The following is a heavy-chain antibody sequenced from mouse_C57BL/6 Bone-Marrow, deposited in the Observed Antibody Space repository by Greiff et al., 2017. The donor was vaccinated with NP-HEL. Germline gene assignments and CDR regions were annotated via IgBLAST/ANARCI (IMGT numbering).Heavy chain of an antibody. Sequence: QVQLQQPGAELVKPGASVKLSCKASGYTFTSYWMHWVKQRPGQGLEWIGMIHPNSGSTNYNEKFKSKATLTVDKSSSTAYMQLSSLTSEDSAVYYGARRGPLGNYLDYGGQGTTLTVSA. J-gene: IGHJ2*01. D-gene: IGHD3-3*01. CDR3: ARRGPLGNYLDY. CDR2: IHPNSGST. V-gene: IGHV1-64*01. CDR1: GYTFTSYW.